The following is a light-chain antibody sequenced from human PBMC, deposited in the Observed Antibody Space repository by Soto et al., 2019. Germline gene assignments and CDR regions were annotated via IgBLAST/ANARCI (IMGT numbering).Light chain of an antibody. V-gene: IGKV3-20*01. CDR2: GAS. J-gene: IGKJ5*01. Sequence: IVLKQSPGTLSLSPGERVTLSCRASQSLSGNYLAWYQQKPGQAPKFLIYGASNRATGIPDRFSGGGSGTDFALTINRLEPEDFAVYYCQQYGHSPITFGQGTRLEIK. CDR3: QQYGHSPIT. CDR1: QSLSGNY.